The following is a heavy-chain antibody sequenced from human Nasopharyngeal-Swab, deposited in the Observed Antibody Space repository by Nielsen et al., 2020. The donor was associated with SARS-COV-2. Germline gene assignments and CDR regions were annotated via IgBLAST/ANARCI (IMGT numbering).Heavy chain of an antibody. Sequence: ASVKVSCKVSGYTLTELSMHWVRQAPGKGLEWMGGFDPEDGDTIYAQKFQGRVTMTEDTSTDTAYMELSSLRSEDTAVYYCATGIWSGYYYGMDVWGQGTTVTVSS. V-gene: IGHV1-24*01. CDR2: FDPEDGDT. CDR1: GYTLTELS. D-gene: IGHD3-3*01. J-gene: IGHJ6*02. CDR3: ATGIWSGYYYGMDV.